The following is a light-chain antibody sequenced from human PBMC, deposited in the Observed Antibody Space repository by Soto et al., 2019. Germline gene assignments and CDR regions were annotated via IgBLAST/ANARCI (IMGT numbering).Light chain of an antibody. CDR3: QQYNSYSYT. CDR1: QSISSW. Sequence: QSPSTLSASVGDRVTITCRASQSISSWLAWYQQKPGKAPKVLIYDASSLESGVPSRFSGSGSGTEFTLTISSLQPDDFATYYCQQYNSYSYTFGQGTKVDIK. CDR2: DAS. V-gene: IGKV1-5*01. J-gene: IGKJ2*01.